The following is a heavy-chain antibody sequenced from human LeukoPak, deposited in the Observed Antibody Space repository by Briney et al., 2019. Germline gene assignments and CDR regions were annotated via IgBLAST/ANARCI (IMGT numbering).Heavy chain of an antibody. CDR1: GFTFSSFE. V-gene: IGHV3-48*03. J-gene: IGHJ4*02. CDR2: ISGSGRTI. D-gene: IGHD3-10*01. CDR3: ARDGYYGSGSYDY. Sequence: GRSLRLSCAASGFTFSSFEMNWVRQGPGRGLEWVSYISGSGRTIYYADSVKGRFTISRDNAKNSLYLQMDSLRAEDTAVYYCARDGYYGSGSYDYWGQGTLVTVSS.